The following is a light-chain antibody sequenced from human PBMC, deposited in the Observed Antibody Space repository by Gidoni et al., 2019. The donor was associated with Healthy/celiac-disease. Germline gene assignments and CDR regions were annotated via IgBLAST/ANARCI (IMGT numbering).Light chain of an antibody. J-gene: IGLJ1*01. CDR3: QAWDSSTYV. Sequence: SYELPQPPSVSVSPGQTASITCSGDKLGDKYACWYQQKPGQSPVLVIYQDSKRPSGIPERFSGSNSGNTATPTISGTQAMDEADYYCQAWDSSTYVFGTGTKVTVL. CDR1: KLGDKY. CDR2: QDS. V-gene: IGLV3-1*01.